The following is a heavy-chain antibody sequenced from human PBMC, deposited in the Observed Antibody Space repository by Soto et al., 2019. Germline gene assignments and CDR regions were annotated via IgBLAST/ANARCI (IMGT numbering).Heavy chain of an antibody. V-gene: IGHV4-31*02. CDR3: ARSVDP. CDR2: IYYSGFT. CDR1: GGSISSSYYY. Sequence: SETLSLTCAVSGGSISSSYYYWGWIRQPPGKGLEWIGYIYYSGFTYYTPSLKSRVTMSVDTSKNQFSLKLSSVTAADTAVYYCARSVDPWGQGTLVTVSS. J-gene: IGHJ5*02.